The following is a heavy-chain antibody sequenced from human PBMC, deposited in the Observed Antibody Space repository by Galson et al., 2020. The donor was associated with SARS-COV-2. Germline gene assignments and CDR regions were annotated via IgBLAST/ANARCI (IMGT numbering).Heavy chain of an antibody. CDR3: ARIRVGYYYCSGSYREYYFDY. V-gene: IGHV2-26*01. D-gene: IGHD3-10*01. Sequence: SGPTLVKPTETLTLTCTVSGFSLSNARMGASWIRQPPGKALEWLAHIFPNDEKSYSTSLKSRPTISKDTSKSQVVLTMTNMDPVDTATYYCARIRVGYYYCSGSYREYYFDYWGQGTLVTVSS. J-gene: IGHJ4*02. CDR2: IFPNDEK. CDR1: GFSLSNARMG.